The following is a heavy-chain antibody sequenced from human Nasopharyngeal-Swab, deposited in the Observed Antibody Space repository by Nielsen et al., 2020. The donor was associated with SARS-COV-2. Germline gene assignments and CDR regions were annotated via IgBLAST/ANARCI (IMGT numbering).Heavy chain of an antibody. V-gene: IGHV5-10-1*01. CDR3: ARLGVYCSGGRGYGWFDP. CDR1: GYSFTSYW. J-gene: IGHJ5*02. D-gene: IGHD2-15*01. Sequence: GGSLRLSCKGSGYSFTSYWISWVRQMPGKGLEWMGRIDPSDSYTNYSPSFQGLVTISADKSISTAYLQWSSLKASDTAMYYCARLGVYCSGGRGYGWFDPWGQGTLVTVSS. CDR2: IDPSDSYT.